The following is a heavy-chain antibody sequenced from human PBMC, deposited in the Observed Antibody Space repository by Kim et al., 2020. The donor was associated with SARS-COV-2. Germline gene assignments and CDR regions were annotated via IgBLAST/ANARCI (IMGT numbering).Heavy chain of an antibody. J-gene: IGHJ6*02. V-gene: IGHV3-23*01. Sequence: KGRFTISRDNSKNTLYLQSNSLRAEDTAVYYCAKDPFLDHEQNYYYGMDVWGQGTTVTVSS. D-gene: IGHD3-3*01. CDR3: AKDPFLDHEQNYYYGMDV.